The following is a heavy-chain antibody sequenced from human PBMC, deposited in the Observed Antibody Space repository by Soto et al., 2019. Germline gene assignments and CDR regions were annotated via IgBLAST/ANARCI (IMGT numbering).Heavy chain of an antibody. V-gene: IGHV1-2*04. J-gene: IGHJ6*02. D-gene: IGHD6-25*01. CDR2: INPNSGGT. Sequence: VKVSCKASEYTFTVYYMHWVRQAPGQGLEGMGWINPNSGGTNYAQKFQGWVTMTRDTSISTAYMELSRLRSDDTAVYYSASSSSWYRSGAEPSYHHDGIAVSGQGSTVIVSS. CDR3: ASSSSWYRSGAEPSYHHDGIAV. CDR1: EYTFTVYY.